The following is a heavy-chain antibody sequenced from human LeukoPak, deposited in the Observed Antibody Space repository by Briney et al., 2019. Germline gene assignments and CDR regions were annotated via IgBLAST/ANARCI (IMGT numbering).Heavy chain of an antibody. CDR2: IKQGGSEK. Sequence: GGSLRLSCAASGFTFSSYWMSWVRQAPGKGLEWVANIKQGGSEKYYVDSVKGRFTISRDNAKNSLYLQMNSLRAEDTAVYYCARGGPDIVVVPAAIAYYFDYWGQGTLVTVSS. J-gene: IGHJ4*02. V-gene: IGHV3-7*01. CDR3: ARGGPDIVVVPAAIAYYFDY. D-gene: IGHD2-2*01. CDR1: GFTFSSYW.